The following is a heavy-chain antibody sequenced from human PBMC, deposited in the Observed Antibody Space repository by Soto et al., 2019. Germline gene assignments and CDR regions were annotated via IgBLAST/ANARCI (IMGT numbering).Heavy chain of an antibody. CDR1: GYNFVGYW. D-gene: IGHD3-3*01. CDR2: IYPSDSDT. V-gene: IGHV5-51*01. Sequence: GLPLKIPCKGSGYNFVGYWIAWVSQMTGKGLELMGIIYPSDSDTRYRPSFQGQVTISADKSISSAYLQWSSLRASDTAMYYCARGGVSTRTFDYWGEGTPVTISS. CDR3: ARGGVSTRTFDY. J-gene: IGHJ4*02.